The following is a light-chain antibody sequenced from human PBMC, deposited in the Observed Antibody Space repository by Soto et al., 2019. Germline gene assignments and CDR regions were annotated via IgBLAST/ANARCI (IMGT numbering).Light chain of an antibody. J-gene: IGKJ1*01. Sequence: EIVLTQSPGTLSLSPGERATLSCRSSQSVSSSYLAWYQQKPGQAPRLLIYDASSRATGIPDRFSSSGSGTDFTLTISRLEPEDFAVYYCQQYGSSPTFGQGTKVEIK. V-gene: IGKV3-20*01. CDR2: DAS. CDR1: QSVSSSY. CDR3: QQYGSSPT.